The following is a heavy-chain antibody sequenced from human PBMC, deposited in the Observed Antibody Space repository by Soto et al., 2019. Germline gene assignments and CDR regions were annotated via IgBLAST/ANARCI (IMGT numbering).Heavy chain of an antibody. CDR3: ARGKYCSGGSCYGGNYYGMDV. J-gene: IGHJ6*02. V-gene: IGHV3-30*03. Sequence: WSLRLSCAASGFTFSSYGMHWVRQAPGKXLEWVAVISYDGSNKYYADSVKGRFTISRDNSKNTLYLQMNSLRAEDTAVYYCARGKYCSGGSCYGGNYYGMDVWGRGTTVTVSS. CDR1: GFTFSSYG. CDR2: ISYDGSNK. D-gene: IGHD2-15*01.